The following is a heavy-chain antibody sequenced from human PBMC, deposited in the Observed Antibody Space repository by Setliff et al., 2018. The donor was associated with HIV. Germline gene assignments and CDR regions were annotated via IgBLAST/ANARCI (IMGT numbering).Heavy chain of an antibody. CDR1: GGSISSHY. Sequence: KTSETLSLTCTVSGGSISSHYWSWIRQTPGKGLEWIGYIYYSGSTNYNPSLQSRVTMSVETSKNQFSLKLSSVTAADTAVYYCASGDYYDSSGYYYSPFDYWGQGTLVTVSS. J-gene: IGHJ4*02. V-gene: IGHV4-59*11. CDR2: IYYSGST. CDR3: ASGDYYDSSGYYYSPFDY. D-gene: IGHD3-22*01.